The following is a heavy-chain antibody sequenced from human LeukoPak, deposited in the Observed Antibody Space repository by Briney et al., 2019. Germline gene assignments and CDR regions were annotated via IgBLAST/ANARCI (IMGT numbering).Heavy chain of an antibody. Sequence: GGSLRLSCAASGFTFSSYSMNWVRQAPGKGLEWVSSISSSSSYIYYADSVKGRFTISRDNAKNSLYLQMNSLRAEDTAVYYCARGPDRPSYYDFWSGYYTGIGGDDYYYIDVWGKGTTVTVSS. CDR3: ARGPDRPSYYDFWSGYYTGIGGDDYYYIDV. V-gene: IGHV3-21*01. J-gene: IGHJ6*03. CDR2: ISSSSSYI. D-gene: IGHD3-3*01. CDR1: GFTFSSYS.